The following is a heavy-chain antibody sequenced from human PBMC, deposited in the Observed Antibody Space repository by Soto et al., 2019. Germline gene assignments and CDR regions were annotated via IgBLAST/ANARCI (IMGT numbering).Heavy chain of an antibody. CDR1: GFTFSNAW. J-gene: IGHJ6*02. CDR3: TIAIPAADYDFWRGYYTYYYYGMDV. V-gene: IGHV3-15*07. D-gene: IGHD3-3*01. Sequence: EVQLVESGGGLVKPGGSLRLSCAASGFTFSNAWMNWVRQAPGKGLEWVGRIKSKTDGGTTDYAAPVKGRFTISRDDSKNTLYLQMNSLKTEDTAVYYCTIAIPAADYDFWRGYYTYYYYGMDVWGQGTTVTVSS. CDR2: IKSKTDGGTT.